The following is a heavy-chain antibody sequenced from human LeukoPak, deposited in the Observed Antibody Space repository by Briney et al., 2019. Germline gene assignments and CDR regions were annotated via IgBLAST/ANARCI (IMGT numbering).Heavy chain of an antibody. D-gene: IGHD6-19*01. V-gene: IGHV4-39*07. CDR1: GGSIISSSYY. J-gene: IGHJ3*02. CDR3: ARAVAGDDAFDI. CDR2: IYYSGST. Sequence: EPLSLTCTVAGGSIISSSYYWGWIRQPPGKGLEWVGSIYYSGSTYYNPSLKSRVTISVDTSKNQFSLKLSSVTAADTAVYYCARAVAGDDAFDIWGQGTMVTVSS.